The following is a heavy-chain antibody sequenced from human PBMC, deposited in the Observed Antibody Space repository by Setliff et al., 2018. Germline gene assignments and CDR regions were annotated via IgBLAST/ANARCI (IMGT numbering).Heavy chain of an antibody. CDR2: IWYDGSNK. CDR3: VCFSWRGSSGDTCYSGDDSFDM. V-gene: IGHV3-30*02. CDR1: GFTFSTYG. Sequence: LRLSCAASGFTFSTYGMHWVRQAPGKGLEWVAYIWYDGSNKYYLDSVKGRFTVSRDNSKDTLYLQMNSLRVEDSAIYYCVCFSWRGSSGDTCYSGDDSFDMWGQGTEVTVSS. D-gene: IGHD2-15*01. J-gene: IGHJ3*02.